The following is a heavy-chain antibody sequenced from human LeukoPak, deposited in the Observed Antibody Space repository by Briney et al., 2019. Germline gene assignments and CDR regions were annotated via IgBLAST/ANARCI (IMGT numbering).Heavy chain of an antibody. V-gene: IGHV1-18*01. Sequence: ASVKDSCKASGYTFTSYGISWVRQAPGQGLEWMGWISAYNSNTNYAQKLQGRATMTTDTSTSTAYMELRRLRSDDTAVYYCARDVDGYNSRYFDYWGQGTLVTVSS. CDR2: ISAYNSNT. CDR3: ARDVDGYNSRYFDY. D-gene: IGHD5-24*01. CDR1: GYTFTSYG. J-gene: IGHJ4*02.